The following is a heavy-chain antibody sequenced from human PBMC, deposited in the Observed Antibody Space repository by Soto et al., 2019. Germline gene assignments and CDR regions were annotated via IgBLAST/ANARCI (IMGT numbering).Heavy chain of an antibody. CDR2: ISGSGDST. CDR1: GFTFRSYA. Sequence: ESGGGLVQPGGSLRLSCAASGFTFRSYAMSWVRQAPGKGLEWVSVISGSGDSTYYADSVKGRFTISRDNSKNTLYLQMNSLRAEDTAVYYCARRGSGSYYDYWGQGTLVTVSS. J-gene: IGHJ4*02. CDR3: ARRGSGSYYDY. V-gene: IGHV3-23*01. D-gene: IGHD1-26*01.